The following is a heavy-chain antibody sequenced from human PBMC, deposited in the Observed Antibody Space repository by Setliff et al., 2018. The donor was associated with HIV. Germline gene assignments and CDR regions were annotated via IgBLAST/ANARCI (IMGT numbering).Heavy chain of an antibody. J-gene: IGHJ4*02. Sequence: GGSLRLSCAASGFTFSSYSMNWVRQAPGKGLEWISYIHSSGGIIHHADSVKGRFTISRDNAKSSLFLQMNSLRAEDTAVYYCARDPNALDYWGQGTLVTVSS. CDR3: ARDPNALDY. V-gene: IGHV3-48*04. CDR2: IHSSGGII. CDR1: GFTFSSYS.